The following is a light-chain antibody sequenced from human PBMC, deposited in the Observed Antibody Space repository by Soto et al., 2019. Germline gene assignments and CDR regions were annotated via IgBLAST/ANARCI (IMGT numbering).Light chain of an antibody. V-gene: IGKV3-15*01. CDR1: QSVSSN. CDR3: QHYNNWPRT. CDR2: GAS. J-gene: IGKJ1*01. Sequence: EIVMTQYPATLSVSPGERANLSCRASQSVSSNLAWYQQKPGQAPRLLIYGASTRATGIPARFSGSGSGTEFTLTISSLQSEDFAVYYCQHYNNWPRTFGQGTKVEIK.